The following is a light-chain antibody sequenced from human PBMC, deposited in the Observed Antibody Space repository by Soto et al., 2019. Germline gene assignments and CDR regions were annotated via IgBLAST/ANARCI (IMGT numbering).Light chain of an antibody. CDR3: QVWDTNSDYV. J-gene: IGLJ1*01. CDR1: SSNIGGNS. Sequence: QSVLTQPPSVSAAPGQKVTISCSGSSSNIGGNSVSWYQQLPGTAPKLLIYDDNKRPSGIPDRFSGSKSGTSATLGITGFQTGDEADYYCQVWDTNSDYVFGSGTKVTVL. V-gene: IGLV1-51*01. CDR2: DDN.